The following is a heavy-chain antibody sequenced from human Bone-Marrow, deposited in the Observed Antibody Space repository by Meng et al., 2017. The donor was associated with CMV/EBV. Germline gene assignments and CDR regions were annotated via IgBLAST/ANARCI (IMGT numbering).Heavy chain of an antibody. CDR1: GFTFNTFW. V-gene: IGHV3-7*01. Sequence: GGSLRLSCAASGFTFNTFWMTWARQAPGKGLEWVANIKEDGRGQWYVDSVKGRFTISRDNARKSLYLQMNSLRAEDTAVYYCVRYENLQHGMDVWGQGTTVTVSS. J-gene: IGHJ6*02. D-gene: IGHD1-1*01. CDR2: IKEDGRGQ. CDR3: VRYENLQHGMDV.